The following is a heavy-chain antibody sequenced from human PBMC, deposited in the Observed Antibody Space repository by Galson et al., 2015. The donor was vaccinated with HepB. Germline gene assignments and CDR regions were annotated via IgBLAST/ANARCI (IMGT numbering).Heavy chain of an antibody. CDR3: AKDSGGSWTYYFDY. D-gene: IGHD2-15*01. J-gene: IGHJ4*02. CDR2: ISWNSGSI. V-gene: IGHV3-9*01. CDR1: GFTFDDYA. Sequence: SLRLSCAASGFTFDDYAMHWVRQAPGKGLEWVSGISWNSGSIGYADSVKGRFTISRDNAKNSLYLQMNSLRAEDTALYYCAKDSGGSWTYYFDYWGQGTLVTVSS.